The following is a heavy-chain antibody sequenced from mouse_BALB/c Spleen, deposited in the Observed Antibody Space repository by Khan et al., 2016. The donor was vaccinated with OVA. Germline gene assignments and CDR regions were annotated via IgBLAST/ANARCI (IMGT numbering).Heavy chain of an antibody. CDR2: ISPGSGTP. CDR1: GYTFTSYW. V-gene: IGHV1S41*01. D-gene: IGHD1-1*01. Sequence: DLVKPGASVKLSCKASGYTFTSYWINWIKQRPGPGLEWIGRISPGSGTPSYNEMFKGTATLTVDTSSSTAYIQLSSLSSEDSAVLFCASENYYGSSHYAIDYWGQGTSVTVSS. CDR3: ASENYYGSSHYAIDY. J-gene: IGHJ4*01.